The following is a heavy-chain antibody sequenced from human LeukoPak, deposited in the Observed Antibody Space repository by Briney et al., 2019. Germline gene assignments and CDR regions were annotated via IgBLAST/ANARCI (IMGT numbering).Heavy chain of an antibody. CDR3: ARHLKSYGDYGFDY. CDR1: GGSISSYY. D-gene: IGHD4-17*01. J-gene: IGHJ4*02. CDR2: IYYSGST. V-gene: IGHV4-59*08. Sequence: PSETLSLTCTVSGGSISSYYWSWIRQPPGKGLEWIGYIYYSGSTNYNPSLKSRVTISVDTSKNQFSLKLSSVTAADTAVYYCARHLKSYGDYGFDYWGQGTPVTVSS.